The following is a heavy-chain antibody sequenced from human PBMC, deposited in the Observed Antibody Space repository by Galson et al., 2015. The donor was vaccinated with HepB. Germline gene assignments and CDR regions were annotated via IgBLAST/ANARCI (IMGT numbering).Heavy chain of an antibody. V-gene: IGHV3-7*03. J-gene: IGHJ4*02. D-gene: IGHD7-27*01. CDR2: IKQDGSEK. CDR3: AGYWGPLENYFDY. Sequence: SLRLSCAASGFTFSSYRMSWVRQAPGKGLEWVANIKQDGSEKYYVDSVKGRFTISRDNAKNSLYLQMNSLRAEDTAVYYCAGYWGPLENYFDYWGQGTLVTVSS. CDR1: GFTFSSYR.